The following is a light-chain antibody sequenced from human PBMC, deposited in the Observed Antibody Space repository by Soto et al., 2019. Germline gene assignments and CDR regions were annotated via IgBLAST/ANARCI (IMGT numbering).Light chain of an antibody. CDR2: GNN. Sequence: QSVLTQPPSVSGTPAQRVTISCSGSSSNIGSNAVNWYQQLPGTAPKLLIYGNNQWPSGVPARFSGSKSGTSASLAISGLQSEDEADYYCATWDDSLNGHVFGTGTKVTVL. V-gene: IGLV1-44*01. CDR1: SSNIGSNA. CDR3: ATWDDSLNGHV. J-gene: IGLJ1*01.